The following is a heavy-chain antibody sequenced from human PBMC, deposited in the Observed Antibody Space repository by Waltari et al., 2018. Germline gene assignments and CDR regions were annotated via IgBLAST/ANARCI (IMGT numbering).Heavy chain of an antibody. Sequence: EVQLGEFGGGLVQPGRSLRLSCAAAGFNFGIGWNSGSIGYVDSVKVRFTISRDNARNTLYLEMSSLRIEYTAMYYCTKATLPAGNTDFYHGVDVWGQGTTVTVSS. D-gene: IGHD6-13*01. J-gene: IGHJ6*02. CDR1: GFNFG. CDR3: TKATLPAGNTDFYHGVDV. CDR2: IGWNSGSI. V-gene: IGHV3-9*01.